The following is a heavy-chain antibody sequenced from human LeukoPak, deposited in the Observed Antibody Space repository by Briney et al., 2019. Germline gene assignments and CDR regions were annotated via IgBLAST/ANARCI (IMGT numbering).Heavy chain of an antibody. J-gene: IGHJ3*02. D-gene: IGHD5-24*01. CDR1: GGSISSYY. CDR2: IYYSGST. Sequence: PSETLSLTCTVSGGSISSYYWSWIRQPPGKGLEWIGYIYYSGSTNYNPSLKSRVTISVDKSKNQFSLKLSSVTAADTAVYYCARYRGLRDGYNYRRAFDIWGQGTMVTVSS. V-gene: IGHV4-59*12. CDR3: ARYRGLRDGYNYRRAFDI.